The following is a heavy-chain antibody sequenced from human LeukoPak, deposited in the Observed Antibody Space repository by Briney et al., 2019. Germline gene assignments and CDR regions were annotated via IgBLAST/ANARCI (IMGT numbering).Heavy chain of an antibody. CDR2: ISGSGGST. J-gene: IGHJ4*02. D-gene: IGHD6-19*01. CDR1: GFTFSSYA. CDR3: AKSYSSGWYLGY. Sequence: GGSLRLSCAASGFTFSSYAMSWVRQAPGKGLEWVSAISGSGGSTYYADSVKGRFTISRDSSKNTLYLQMNSLRAEDTAVYYCAKSYSSGWYLGYWGQGTLVTVSS. V-gene: IGHV3-23*01.